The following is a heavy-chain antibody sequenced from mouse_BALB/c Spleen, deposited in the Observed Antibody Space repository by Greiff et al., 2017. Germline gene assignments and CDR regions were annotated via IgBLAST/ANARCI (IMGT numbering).Heavy chain of an antibody. Sequence: VQLKQSGPELVKPGASVKISCKASGYTFTDYNMHWVKQSHGKSLEWIGYIYPYNGGTGYNQKFKSKATLTVDNSSSTAYMELRSLTSEDSAVYYCARHYGKIYAMDYWGQGTSVTVSS. J-gene: IGHJ4*01. CDR1: GYTFTDYN. V-gene: IGHV1S29*02. D-gene: IGHD2-1*01. CDR2: IYPYNGGT. CDR3: ARHYGKIYAMDY.